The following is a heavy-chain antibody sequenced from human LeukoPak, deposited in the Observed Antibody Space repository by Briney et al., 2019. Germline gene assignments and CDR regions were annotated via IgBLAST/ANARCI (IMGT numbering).Heavy chain of an antibody. D-gene: IGHD1-26*01. Sequence: PGGSLRLSCAASGFTFSSYWMSWVRQAPGKGLEWVANIKQDGSEKYYVDSVKGRFTISRDNVKNSLYLQMNSLRAEDTALYYCAGVFIVGGRTIFDYWGQGTLVTVSS. J-gene: IGHJ4*02. CDR1: GFTFSSYW. CDR3: AGVFIVGGRTIFDY. CDR2: IKQDGSEK. V-gene: IGHV3-7*01.